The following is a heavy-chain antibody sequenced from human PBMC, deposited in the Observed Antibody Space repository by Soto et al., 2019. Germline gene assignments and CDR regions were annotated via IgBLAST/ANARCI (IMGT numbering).Heavy chain of an antibody. V-gene: IGHV5-10-1*01. CDR2: IDPSDSYT. CDR1: GYSFTSYW. Sequence: GESLKISCKGSGYSFTSYWISWVRQMPGKGLEWMGRIDPSDSYTNYSPSFQGHVTISADKSISTAYLQWSSLKASDTAMYYCARSYSSSWNKHSFDYWGQGTLVTVSS. CDR3: ARSYSSSWNKHSFDY. D-gene: IGHD6-13*01. J-gene: IGHJ4*02.